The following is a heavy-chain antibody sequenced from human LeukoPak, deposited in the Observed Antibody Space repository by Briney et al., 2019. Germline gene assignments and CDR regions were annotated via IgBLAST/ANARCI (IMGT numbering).Heavy chain of an antibody. CDR1: GGPITSHF. J-gene: IGHJ4*02. Sequence: PSETLSLTCTVSGGPITSHFWSWIWQPPGEGLEWIGNFYHAGNSNLNPSLKSRVTMSIDTSKNQFSLKLRSMTAADTAVYYCARDGPTSTAPFDYWGQGTLVTVSS. V-gene: IGHV4-59*11. CDR3: ARDGPTSTAPFDY. CDR2: FYHAGNS. D-gene: IGHD1-26*01.